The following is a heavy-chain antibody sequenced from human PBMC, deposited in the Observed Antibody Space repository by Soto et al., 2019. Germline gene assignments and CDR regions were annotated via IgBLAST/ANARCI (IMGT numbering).Heavy chain of an antibody. D-gene: IGHD6-13*01. V-gene: IGHV4-59*12. CDR3: ARGRGVEYSSSWYFDY. CDR1: GGSFSPNY. CDR2: IYYGGTT. J-gene: IGHJ4*02. Sequence: SSETLSLTCNVSGGSFSPNYWSWIRQPPGKGLEWVGYIYYGGTTSYNPSLKSRVTISLETSKNQFSLRLSSGTAADTAVYYCARGRGVEYSSSWYFDYWDQGTLGTVSS.